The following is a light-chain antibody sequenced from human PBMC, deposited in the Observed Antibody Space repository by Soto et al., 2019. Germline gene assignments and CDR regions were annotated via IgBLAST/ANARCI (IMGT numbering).Light chain of an antibody. CDR1: QGISSY. CDR2: AAS. V-gene: IGKV1-9*01. J-gene: IGKJ2*01. Sequence: DIQLTQSPSFLSASVGDRVTITCRASQGISSYLAWYQQKPGKAPKLLIYAASTLQSGVPSRYRGSGSGTEFXLXXXXXXXXXFATDYCQQLVTFGQGTKLEIK. CDR3: QQLVT.